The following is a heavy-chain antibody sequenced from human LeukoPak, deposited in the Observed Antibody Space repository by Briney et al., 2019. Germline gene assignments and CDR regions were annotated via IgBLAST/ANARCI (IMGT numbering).Heavy chain of an antibody. J-gene: IGHJ4*02. Sequence: GRSLRLSCAASGFTFDDYAMHWVRQAPGKGLEWVTGISWNSGSIGYADSVKGRFTISRDNAKNSLYLQMNSLRAEDTALYYCAEDIRPYYYDSSGYYWGLDYWGQGTLVTVSS. CDR3: AEDIRPYYYDSSGYYWGLDY. V-gene: IGHV3-9*01. CDR2: ISWNSGSI. CDR1: GFTFDDYA. D-gene: IGHD3-22*01.